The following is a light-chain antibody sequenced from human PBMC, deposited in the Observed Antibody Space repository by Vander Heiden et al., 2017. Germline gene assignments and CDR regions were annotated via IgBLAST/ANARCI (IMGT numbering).Light chain of an antibody. CDR3: QQYNGGHPMYT. Sequence: EIVLTQSPATLSLSPGERATLSCRTSQSISTTLAWHAQRPGQAPRLLLYGASPRATGIPARFSGSGSGTEFTLTISGLQSEDFAVYYCQQYNGGHPMYTFGQGTKLDIK. V-gene: IGKV3-15*01. CDR1: QSISTT. CDR2: GAS. J-gene: IGKJ2*01.